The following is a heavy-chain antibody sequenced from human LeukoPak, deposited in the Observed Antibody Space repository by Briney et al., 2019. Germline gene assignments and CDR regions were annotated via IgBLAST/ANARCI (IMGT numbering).Heavy chain of an antibody. Sequence: GGSLRLSCAASGFTFTSYSMNWVRQAPGKGLEWVSSISSSPYIYYADSVKGRFTISRDNAKNSLSLQMHSLRAEDTAVYYCARDAGNSSGWNDFDYWGQGTLVTVSS. CDR3: ARDAGNSSGWNDFDY. V-gene: IGHV3-21*01. CDR1: GFTFTSYS. J-gene: IGHJ4*02. D-gene: IGHD6-19*01. CDR2: ISSSPYI.